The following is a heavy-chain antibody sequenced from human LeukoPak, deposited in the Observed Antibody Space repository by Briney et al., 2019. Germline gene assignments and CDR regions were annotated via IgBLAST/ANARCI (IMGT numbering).Heavy chain of an antibody. Sequence: HPGGSLRLSCAASGFTFSSYAMSWVRQAPGKGLEWVSAISGSGGSTYYADSVKGRFTISRDNSKNTLYLRMNSLRAEDTAVYYCAKGKTRGYCSSTSCPFDPWGQGTLVTVSS. CDR3: AKGKTRGYCSSTSCPFDP. D-gene: IGHD2-2*01. V-gene: IGHV3-23*01. CDR2: ISGSGGST. J-gene: IGHJ5*02. CDR1: GFTFSSYA.